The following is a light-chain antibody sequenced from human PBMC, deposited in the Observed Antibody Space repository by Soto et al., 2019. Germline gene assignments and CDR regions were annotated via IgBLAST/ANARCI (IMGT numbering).Light chain of an antibody. V-gene: IGKV1-5*03. Sequence: IQMTQSPSTLSASVGDRVTITCRASQGLSGWLAWYQQKPGKAPKLLIYKTSSLESAVPSRFSGSGSGTEFTLTIRSLQPDDFATYYCLQYNSLYTFGQGTKLEIK. CDR3: LQYNSLYT. CDR2: KTS. CDR1: QGLSGW. J-gene: IGKJ2*01.